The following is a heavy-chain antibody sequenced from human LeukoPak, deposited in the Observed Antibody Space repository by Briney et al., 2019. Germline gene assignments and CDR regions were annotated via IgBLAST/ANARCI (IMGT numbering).Heavy chain of an antibody. J-gene: IGHJ4*02. D-gene: IGHD1-26*01. CDR2: VHLSGAT. CDR3: TRESGAFSPFGF. CDR1: GGSIMTTNW. V-gene: IGHV4-4*02. Sequence: PSETLSLTCDVSGGSIMTTNWWSWVRQPPNKGLEWIGEVHLSGATNYNPSLESRVTMSIDTSKNHLSLELTSVTAADTAMYYCTRESGAFSPFGFWGQGTLVTVSP.